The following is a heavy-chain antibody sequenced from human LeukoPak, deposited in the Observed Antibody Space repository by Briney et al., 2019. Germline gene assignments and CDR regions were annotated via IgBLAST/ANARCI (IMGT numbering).Heavy chain of an antibody. CDR1: GYTFTNYG. J-gene: IGHJ3*02. CDR3: ARTLWLSKPDAFDI. Sequence: ASVKVPCKASGYTFTNYGISWVRQALGQGLEWMGWISAYNGNTDYSQNLQGRVTMTTDTSTSTAYMELRSLRSDDTAVYYCARTLWLSKPDAFDIWGQGTMVTVSS. CDR2: ISAYNGNT. D-gene: IGHD3-22*01. V-gene: IGHV1-18*01.